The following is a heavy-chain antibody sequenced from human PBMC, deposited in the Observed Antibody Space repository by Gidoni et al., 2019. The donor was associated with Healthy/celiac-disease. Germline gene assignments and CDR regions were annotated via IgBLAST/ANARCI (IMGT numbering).Heavy chain of an antibody. V-gene: IGHV1-46*01. Sequence: QVQLVQSGAEVKKPSASVTVSCNASGYTFPSYSMHWVRQAPGKGLEWMGIINPSGGSTSYAQKFQGRVTMTRDKSTSTVYMELSSLRSEDTAVYYCARDLKYQRGPTYYFDYWGQGTLVTVSS. CDR3: ARDLKYQRGPTYYFDY. CDR1: GYTFPSYS. CDR2: INPSGGST. D-gene: IGHD2-2*01. J-gene: IGHJ4*02.